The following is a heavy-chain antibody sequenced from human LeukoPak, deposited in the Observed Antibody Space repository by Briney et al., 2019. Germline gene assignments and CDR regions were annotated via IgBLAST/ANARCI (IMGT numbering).Heavy chain of an antibody. Sequence: PSETLSLTCTVSGGSISSSSYYWGWIRQPPGKGLEWIGSIYYSGSTYYNPSLKSRVTISVDTSKNQFSLKLSSVTAADTAVYYCARRGRFGAPTGFDYWGQGTLVTVSS. V-gene: IGHV4-39*01. CDR3: ARRGRFGAPTGFDY. J-gene: IGHJ4*02. CDR2: IYYSGST. D-gene: IGHD3-16*01. CDR1: GGSISSSSYY.